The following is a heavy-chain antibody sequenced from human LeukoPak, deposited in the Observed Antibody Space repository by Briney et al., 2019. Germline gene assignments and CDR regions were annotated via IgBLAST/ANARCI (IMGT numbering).Heavy chain of an antibody. J-gene: IGHJ6*02. D-gene: IGHD3-16*01. CDR3: ARAKWGVYGMDV. CDR2: VSAYNGNT. CDR1: GYFFPSYG. Sequence: GASVKVSCKTSGYFFPSYGISWVRQAPGQGLEGMGWVSAYNGNTNYHQKLQDRVTMTTDTSTTTAYMELRTLRSDDTAVYYCARAKWGVYGMDVWGQGTTVTVSS. V-gene: IGHV1-18*01.